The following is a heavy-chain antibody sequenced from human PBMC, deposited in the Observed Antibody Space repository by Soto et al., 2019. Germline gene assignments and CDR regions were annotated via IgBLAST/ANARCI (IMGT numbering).Heavy chain of an antibody. D-gene: IGHD2-15*01. CDR3: AKEPGYCSGGSCYGVFQYFQH. J-gene: IGHJ1*01. CDR1: GFTFSSYA. V-gene: IGHV3-23*01. Sequence: EVQLLESGGGLVQPGGSLRLSCAASGFTFSSYAMSWVRQAPGKGLEWVSAISGSGGSTYYADSAKGRFTISRDNSKNTLYLQMNSLRAEDTAVYYCAKEPGYCSGGSCYGVFQYFQHWGQGTLVTVSS. CDR2: ISGSGGST.